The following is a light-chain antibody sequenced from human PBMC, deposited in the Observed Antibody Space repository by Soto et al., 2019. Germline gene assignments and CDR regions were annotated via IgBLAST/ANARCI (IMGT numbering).Light chain of an antibody. V-gene: IGKV3D-20*02. CDR3: QYRSNWSPGT. Sequence: ETVLTPSPVTLACTPVESSTLSFIAGQSVRNSYLSWYQQRHGQAPRLLLFAASCRATGIPDTFSGSGCGAAVSLPISRLEPEDVAVSNCQYRSNWSPGTFGQGTKVEIK. J-gene: IGKJ1*01. CDR2: AAS. CDR1: QSVRNSY.